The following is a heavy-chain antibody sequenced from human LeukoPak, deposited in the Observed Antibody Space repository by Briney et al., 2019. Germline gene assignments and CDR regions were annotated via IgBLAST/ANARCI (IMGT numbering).Heavy chain of an antibody. CDR1: GYTFTGYY. V-gene: IGHV1-69*05. J-gene: IGHJ4*02. CDR3: ARDPPSYCGGDCYSSDY. D-gene: IGHD2-21*02. CDR2: IIPIFGTA. Sequence: GASVKVSCKASGYTFTGYYMHWVRQAPGQGLEWMGRIIPIFGTANYAQKFQGRVTITTDESTSTAYMELSSLRSEDTAVYYCARDPPSYCGGDCYSSDYWGQGTLVTVSS.